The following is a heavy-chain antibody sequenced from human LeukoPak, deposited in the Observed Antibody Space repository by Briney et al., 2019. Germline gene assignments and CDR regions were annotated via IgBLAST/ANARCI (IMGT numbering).Heavy chain of an antibody. D-gene: IGHD3-10*02. CDR2: IYSGGST. J-gene: IGHJ3*02. CDR1: GFTVSSNY. CDR3: ARDHARADAFDI. Sequence: GGSLRLSCAASGFTVSSNYMSWVRQAPGKGLEWVSVIYSGGSTYYADSVKGRFTISRDNSKNTLYLQMNSLRAEDTAVYYCARDHARADAFDIWGQGTMVTVSS. V-gene: IGHV3-66*02.